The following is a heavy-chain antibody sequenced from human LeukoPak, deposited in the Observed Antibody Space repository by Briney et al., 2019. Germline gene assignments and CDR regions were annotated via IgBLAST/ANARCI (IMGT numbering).Heavy chain of an antibody. V-gene: IGHV3-66*02. CDR2: IYSGGST. D-gene: IGHD3-22*01. Sequence: PGGSLRLSCAASGFTVSSNYMSWVRQAPGKGLEWVSVIYSGGSTYYADSVKGRFTISRDNSKNTLYLQMNSLRAEDTAVYYCARDMRRGYYDCWGQGTLVTVSS. J-gene: IGHJ4*02. CDR3: ARDMRRGYYDC. CDR1: GFTVSSNY.